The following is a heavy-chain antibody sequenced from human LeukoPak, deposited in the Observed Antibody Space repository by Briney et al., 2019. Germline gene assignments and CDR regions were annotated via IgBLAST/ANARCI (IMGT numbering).Heavy chain of an antibody. D-gene: IGHD4-23*01. J-gene: IGHJ4*02. Sequence: GGSLRLSCAASGFTFSSYWMHWVRQVPGKGLVWVSRINYEGSTTSYADSVKGRFTISRDNAKNTLYLQMNSLRAEDTSVYYCATSSYGGNFGLFDYWGQGILVTVSS. CDR3: ATSSYGGNFGLFDY. CDR2: INYEGSTT. V-gene: IGHV3-74*01. CDR1: GFTFSSYW.